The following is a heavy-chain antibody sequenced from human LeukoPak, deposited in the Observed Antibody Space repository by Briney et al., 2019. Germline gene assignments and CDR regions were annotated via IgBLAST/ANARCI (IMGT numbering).Heavy chain of an antibody. V-gene: IGHV3-23*01. CDR2: ISGSGGNT. J-gene: IGHJ5*02. CDR3: ARELKIGVAGTVGFDP. Sequence: GGSLRLPCAGSGFTFSSYAMSWVRQAPGKGLEWVSAISGSGGNTYYADSVKGRFTISRDNSKNMVYVQMNSLRAEDTAVYYCARELKIGVAGTVGFDPWGQGTLVTVSS. CDR1: GFTFSSYA. D-gene: IGHD6-19*01.